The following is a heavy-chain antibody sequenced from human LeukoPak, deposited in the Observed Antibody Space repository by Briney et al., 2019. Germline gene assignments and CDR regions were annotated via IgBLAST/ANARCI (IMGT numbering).Heavy chain of an antibody. J-gene: IGHJ3*02. D-gene: IGHD6-6*01. CDR1: GYTFTSYG. CDR2: ISAYNGNK. CDR3: ARDRWSSSSSEGALDI. Sequence: XSVKVSCKASGYTFTSYGISWVRQAPGQGLEWMGWISAYNGNKDYAQELQGRVTMTTDTYTSTDYMELRSLRSDDTAVYYCARDRWSSSSSEGALDIWGQGTMVTVSS. V-gene: IGHV1-18*01.